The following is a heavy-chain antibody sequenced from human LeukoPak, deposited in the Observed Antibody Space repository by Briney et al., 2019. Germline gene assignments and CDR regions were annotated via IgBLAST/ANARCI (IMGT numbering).Heavy chain of an antibody. CDR1: GFTFSGYG. CDR2: ISGSGGST. CDR3: AKDHANTPVVTN. V-gene: IGHV3-23*01. J-gene: IGHJ4*02. Sequence: PGGSLRLSCAASGFTFSGYGMSWVRQAPGKGLEWVSAISGSGGSTYYADSVKGRFTISRDNSKNTLYLQMNNLRVDDTAIYYCAKDHANTPVVTNWGQGILVSVSS. D-gene: IGHD2-21*02.